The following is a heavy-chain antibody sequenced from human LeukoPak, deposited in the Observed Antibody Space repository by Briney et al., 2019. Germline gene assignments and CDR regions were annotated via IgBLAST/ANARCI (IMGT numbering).Heavy chain of an antibody. V-gene: IGHV4-59*01. CDR1: GASITTYY. J-gene: IGHJ5*02. CDR3: ARGRGGGGSSNNWLDP. D-gene: IGHD2-15*01. Sequence: SETLSLTGTVSGASITTYYWSWIRQPPGKGLEWIGYIYYSGSTNYNPSLRSRLTISLDTSKNQFSLKLSSVTAADTAVYYCARGRGGGGSSNNWLDPWGQGSLVIVSS. CDR2: IYYSGST.